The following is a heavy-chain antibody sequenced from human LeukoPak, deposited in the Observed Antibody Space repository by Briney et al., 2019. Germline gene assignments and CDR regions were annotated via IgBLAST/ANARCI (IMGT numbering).Heavy chain of an antibody. CDR3: ARGGGSYSHDFDY. J-gene: IGHJ4*02. D-gene: IGHD1-26*01. Sequence: GRSLRLSCAASGFTFSSYGMHWVRQAPGKGLEWVSVIYSGGTTYYADSVKGRFTISRDNSKNTLYLQMNSLRAEDTAVYYCARGGGSYSHDFDYWGQGTLVTVSS. CDR1: GFTFSSYG. CDR2: IYSGGTT. V-gene: IGHV3-NL1*01.